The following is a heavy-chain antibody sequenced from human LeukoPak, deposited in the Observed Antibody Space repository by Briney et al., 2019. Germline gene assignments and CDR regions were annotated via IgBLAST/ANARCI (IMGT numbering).Heavy chain of an antibody. J-gene: IGHJ5*02. V-gene: IGHV4-34*01. CDR1: GGSFSGYY. CDR3: ARSRGGSDLANWFDP. CDR2: INHSGST. Sequence: SETLSLTCAVYGGSFSGYYWSWIRQPPGKGLEWIGEINHSGSTNYNPSLKSRVTISVDTSKNQFSLKLSSVTAAETAFYYCARSRGGSDLANWFDPWGQGILVTVSS. D-gene: IGHD5-12*01.